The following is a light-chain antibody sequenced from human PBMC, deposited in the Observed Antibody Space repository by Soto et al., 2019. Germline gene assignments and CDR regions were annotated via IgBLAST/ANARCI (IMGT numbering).Light chain of an antibody. CDR2: GAS. CDR3: QQYNNWPRYT. CDR1: QSVSSN. V-gene: IGKV3-15*01. Sequence: EIVMTQSPATLSVSPGERATLSCRASQSVSSNLAWYQQKPGQAPRLLIYGASTRATRIPARFSGSGSGTEFTLTISSLQSEDFAVYYWQQYNNWPRYTFGQGTKLEIK. J-gene: IGKJ2*01.